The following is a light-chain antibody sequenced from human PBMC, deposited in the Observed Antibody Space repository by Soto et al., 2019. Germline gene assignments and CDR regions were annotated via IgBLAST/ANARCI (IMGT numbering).Light chain of an antibody. Sequence: DIQMTQSPSSLSASVGDRVTLTCRANQSINTYLNWYQQRSWSAPRLLIFAASSLQTGVPARFSGSGSGTDFTLTISNLQPEDFATYYCQQNYNTLPITFGQGTRLDIK. V-gene: IGKV1-39*01. J-gene: IGKJ5*01. CDR1: QSINTY. CDR2: AAS. CDR3: QQNYNTLPIT.